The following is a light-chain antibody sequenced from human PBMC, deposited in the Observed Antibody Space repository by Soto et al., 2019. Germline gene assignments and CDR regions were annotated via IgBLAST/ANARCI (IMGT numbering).Light chain of an antibody. J-gene: IGLJ2*01. V-gene: IGLV2-11*01. CDR2: DVS. CDR1: SNDIGGYNY. CDR3: CSYAGSYTFVV. Sequence: QSALTQPRSVSGSPGQAVTISCTGTSNDIGGYNYVSWYQQHPDKAPKLMIFDVSQRPSGVPDRFSGSKSGNTASLTISGLHAEDEADYYCCSYAGSYTFVVFGGGTKVTVL.